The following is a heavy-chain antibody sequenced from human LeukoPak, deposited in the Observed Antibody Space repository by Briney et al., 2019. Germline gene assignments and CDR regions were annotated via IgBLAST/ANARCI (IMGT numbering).Heavy chain of an antibody. CDR2: INHSGST. CDR3: ARGRGYFLLDY. Sequence: SETLSLTCAGYGGSFSGYYWSWIRQPPGKGLEWIGEINHSGSTNYNPSLKSRVTISVDTSKNQFSLMLSSVTAADTAVYYCARGRGYFLLDYWGQGTLVTVSS. J-gene: IGHJ4*02. CDR1: GGSFSGYY. D-gene: IGHD5-18*01. V-gene: IGHV4-34*01.